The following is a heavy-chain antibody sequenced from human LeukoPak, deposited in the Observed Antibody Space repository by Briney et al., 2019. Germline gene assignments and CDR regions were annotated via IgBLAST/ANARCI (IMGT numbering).Heavy chain of an antibody. CDR3: ARDSVTGTDY. CDR1: GDSITSSSYF. V-gene: IGHV4-31*03. D-gene: IGHD1-1*01. Sequence: PSETLSLTCTVSGDSITSSSYFWGWIRQPPGKGLEWIGYIYYSGSTYYNPSLKSRVTISVDTSKNQFSLKLSSVTAADTAVYYCARDSVTGTDYWGQGTLVTVSS. J-gene: IGHJ4*02. CDR2: IYYSGST.